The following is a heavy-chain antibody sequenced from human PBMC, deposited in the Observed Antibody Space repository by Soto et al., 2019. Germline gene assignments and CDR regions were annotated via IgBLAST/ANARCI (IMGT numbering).Heavy chain of an antibody. Sequence: GGSLRLSCAASEFTLSDYWTHWVRQAPGKGLVWVARISSDGSVRGYADSVKGRFTISRDDVKNTLYLQMNSLGAEDTAVYYCARAEVTTRNGLDVWGQGTTVTVSS. V-gene: IGHV3-74*01. CDR3: ARAEVTTRNGLDV. CDR1: EFTLSDYW. D-gene: IGHD4-17*01. J-gene: IGHJ6*02. CDR2: ISSDGSVR.